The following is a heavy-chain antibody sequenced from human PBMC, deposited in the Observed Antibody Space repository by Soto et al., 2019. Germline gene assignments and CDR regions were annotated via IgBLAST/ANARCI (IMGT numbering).Heavy chain of an antibody. CDR2: IIPIFGTA. V-gene: IGHV1-69*01. CDR1: GGTFSSYA. CDR3: ARDCVAGTPVGGLFDP. Sequence: QVQLVQSGAEVKKPGSSVKVSCKAYGGTFSSYAISWVRQAPVQGLEWMGGIIPIFGTANYAQKFQCRVTITADDSTSTAYMELGSLRSEDTAVYYCARDCVAGTPVGGLFDPWGQGTLVTVSS. D-gene: IGHD6-19*01. J-gene: IGHJ5*02.